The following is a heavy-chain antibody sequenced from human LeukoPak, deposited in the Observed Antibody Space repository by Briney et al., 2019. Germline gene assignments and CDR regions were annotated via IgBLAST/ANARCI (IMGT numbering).Heavy chain of an antibody. V-gene: IGHV1-18*01. Sequence: ASVKVSCKASGYTLTSYGISWVRQAPGQGLEWMGWISAYNGNTNYAQKLQGRVTMTTDTSTSTAYMELRSLRSDDTAVYYCAKSPQELLVPDYWGQGTLVTVSS. CDR3: AKSPQELLVPDY. D-gene: IGHD1-26*01. CDR1: GYTLTSYG. J-gene: IGHJ4*02. CDR2: ISAYNGNT.